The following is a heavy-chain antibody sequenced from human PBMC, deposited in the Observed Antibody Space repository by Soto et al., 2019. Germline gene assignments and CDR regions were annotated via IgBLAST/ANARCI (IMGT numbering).Heavy chain of an antibody. CDR2: MIDNGGT. CDR3: ATTDKFTSQSSGWANRFDC. J-gene: IGHJ4*02. D-gene: IGHD6-19*01. V-gene: IGHV3-23*01. CDR1: GFTFTNYA. Sequence: EVQLLESGGGLVQPGGSLRLSCAASGFTFTNYAMTWVRQAPGRGLEWVSTMIDNGGTLYGDTVKGRFTITRENSRSKLDLQKNSMRADEAAIYYWATTDKFTSQSSGWANRFDCWGQGTLVTVSS.